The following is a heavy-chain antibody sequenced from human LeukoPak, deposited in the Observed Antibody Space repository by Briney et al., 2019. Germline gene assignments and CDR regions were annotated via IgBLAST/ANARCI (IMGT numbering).Heavy chain of an antibody. CDR2: IYTSGST. D-gene: IGHD1-26*01. CDR3: ARETGSSRWFDP. CDR1: GGSNSSYY. V-gene: IGHV4-4*07. Sequence: PSETLSLTCTVSGGSNSSYYWSRIRQAAGKGLEWIGRIYTSGSTNYNPSLKSRVTMSVDMSKNQFSLNLTSVTAADTAVYYCARETGSSRWFDPWGQGTLVTVSS. J-gene: IGHJ5*02.